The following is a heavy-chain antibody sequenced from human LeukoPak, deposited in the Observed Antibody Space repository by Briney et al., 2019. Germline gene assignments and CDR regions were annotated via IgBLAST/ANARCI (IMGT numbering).Heavy chain of an antibody. CDR2: INHGGTT. Sequence: PSETLSLTCAVSAASISNYYWSWIRQPPGKGVEWIGEINHGGTTNYNPSLKSRVTISVDTSMNQFSLKLSSVTAAYTAVYYCARVREPPYYYYMDVWGKGTTVTVSS. D-gene: IGHD1-14*01. J-gene: IGHJ6*03. CDR3: ARVREPPYYYYMDV. CDR1: AASISNYY. V-gene: IGHV4-34*01.